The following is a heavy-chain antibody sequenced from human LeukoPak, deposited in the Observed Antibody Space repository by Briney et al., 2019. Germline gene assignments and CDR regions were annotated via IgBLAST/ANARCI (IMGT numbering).Heavy chain of an antibody. CDR2: INHSGST. V-gene: IGHV4-34*01. D-gene: IGHD5-18*01. CDR1: GGSISSYY. CDR3: ARGKAMATFDY. J-gene: IGHJ4*02. Sequence: PSETLSLTCTVSGGSISSYYWSWIRQPPGKGLEWIGEINHSGSTNYNPSLKSRVTISVDTSKNQFSLKLSSVTAADTAVYYCARGKAMATFDYWGQGTLVTVSS.